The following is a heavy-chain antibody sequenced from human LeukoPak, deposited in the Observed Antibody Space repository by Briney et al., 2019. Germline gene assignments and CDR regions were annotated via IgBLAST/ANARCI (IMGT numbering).Heavy chain of an antibody. Sequence: GGSLRLSCTASGFTFGDYAMSWFRQAPGKGLEWVGFIRSRAYGGTTEYAASVKGRFTISRDDSKSIAYLQMNSLKTEDTAVYYCTREGKTYYDFWSGYYTAKWFDPWGQGTLVTVSS. CDR2: IRSRAYGGTT. V-gene: IGHV3-49*03. CDR3: TREGKTYYDFWSGYYTAKWFDP. CDR1: GFTFGDYA. D-gene: IGHD3-3*01. J-gene: IGHJ5*02.